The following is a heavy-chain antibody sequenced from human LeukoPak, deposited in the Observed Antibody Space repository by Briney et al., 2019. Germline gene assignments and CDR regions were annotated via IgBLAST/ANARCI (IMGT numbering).Heavy chain of an antibody. Sequence: KASETLSLTCAVYGVSFSGYYWSWLRQPPGKGLEWIGEINHSGSTNYNPSLKSRVTISVDTSKNQFSLKLSSVTAADTAVYYCARGRFGDSSGYYKRSIYYYYMDVWGKGTTVTVSS. CDR3: ARGRFGDSSGYYKRSIYYYYMDV. CDR1: GVSFSGYY. CDR2: INHSGST. J-gene: IGHJ6*03. D-gene: IGHD3-22*01. V-gene: IGHV4-34*01.